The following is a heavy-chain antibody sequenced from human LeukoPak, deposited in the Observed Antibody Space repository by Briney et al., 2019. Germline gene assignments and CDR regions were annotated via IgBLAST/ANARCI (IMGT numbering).Heavy chain of an antibody. J-gene: IGHJ5*02. V-gene: IGHV4-34*09. CDR3: ARDRLRLGESWFDP. CDR2: ISHSGST. CDR1: GGSFSGYF. Sequence: PSETLSLTCAVYGGSFSGYFWSYIRQPPGKGLEWLGEISHSGSTNYSPSLKSRVTISVDTSKNQFSLKLSSVTAADTAVYYCARDRLRLGESWFDPWGQGTLVTVSS. D-gene: IGHD3-16*01.